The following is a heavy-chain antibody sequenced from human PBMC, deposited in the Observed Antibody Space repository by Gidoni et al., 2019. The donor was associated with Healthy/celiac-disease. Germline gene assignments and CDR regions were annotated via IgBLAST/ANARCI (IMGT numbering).Heavy chain of an antibody. V-gene: IGHV2-5*01. Sequence: QITLKESGPTLVKPTQTLTLTCTSSGLSLRTSGVGVGWIRQPPGKALEWLALIYWNDDKRYSPSLKSRLTITKDTSKNQVVLTMTNMDPVDTATYYCAHRLIPNWFDPWGQGTLVTVSS. CDR3: AHRLIPNWFDP. CDR2: IYWNDDK. J-gene: IGHJ5*02. D-gene: IGHD3-16*01. CDR1: GLSLRTSGVG.